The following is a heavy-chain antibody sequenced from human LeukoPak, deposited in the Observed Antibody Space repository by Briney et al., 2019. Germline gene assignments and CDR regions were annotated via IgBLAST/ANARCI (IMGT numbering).Heavy chain of an antibody. CDR2: MYYSGST. D-gene: IGHD6-13*01. J-gene: IGHJ5*02. CDR1: GGSMSGYY. Sequence: SETLSLTCTVSGGSMSGYYWSWIRQPPGKGLEWIGYMYYSGSTNYNPSLKSRVTISVDTSKNQFSLKLSSVTAADTAVYYCARVVAAAGTSWFDPWGQGTLVTVSS. CDR3: ARVVAAAGTSWFDP. V-gene: IGHV4-59*01.